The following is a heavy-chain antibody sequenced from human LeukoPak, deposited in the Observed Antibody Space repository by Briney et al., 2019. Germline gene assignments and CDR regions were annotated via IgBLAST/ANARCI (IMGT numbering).Heavy chain of an antibody. CDR1: GGSISSGDYY. V-gene: IGHV4-30-4*08. J-gene: IGHJ3*02. CDR3: ARGGDYYDSSGYYRGLAFDI. CDR2: IYYRGST. D-gene: IGHD3-22*01. Sequence: PSETLSLTCTVSGGSISSGDYYWSWIRQPPGKCLEWIGYIYYRGSTYYNPSLKSRVTISVDTSKNQFSLKLSSVTAADTAVYYCARGGDYYDSSGYYRGLAFDIWGQGTMVTVSS.